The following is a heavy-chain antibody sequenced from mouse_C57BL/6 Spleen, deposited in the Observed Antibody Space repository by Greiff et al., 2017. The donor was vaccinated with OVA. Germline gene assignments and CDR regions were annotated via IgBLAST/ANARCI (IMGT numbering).Heavy chain of an antibody. Sequence: QVQQQQPGAELVKPGASVKLSCKASGYTFTSYWMQWVKQRPGQGLEWIGEIDPSDSYTNYNQKFKGKATLTVDTSSSTAYMQLSSLTSEDSAVYYCARKDYWGQGTTLTVSS. CDR1: GYTFTSYW. J-gene: IGHJ2*01. V-gene: IGHV1-50*01. CDR3: ARKDY. CDR2: IDPSDSYT.